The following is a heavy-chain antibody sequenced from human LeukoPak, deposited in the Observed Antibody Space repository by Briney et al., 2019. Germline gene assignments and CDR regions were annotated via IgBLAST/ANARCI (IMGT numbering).Heavy chain of an antibody. CDR3: ARDRHYGSGSPSFYYYMDV. J-gene: IGHJ6*03. CDR2: IIPIFGTA. D-gene: IGHD3-10*01. V-gene: IGHV1-69*13. Sequence: SVKVSCKASGGTFSSYAISWVRQAPGQGLEWMGGIIPIFGTANYAQKFQGRVTITADESTSTAYMELSSLRSEDTAVYYCARDRHYGSGSPSFYYYMDVWGKGTRSPSP. CDR1: GGTFSSYA.